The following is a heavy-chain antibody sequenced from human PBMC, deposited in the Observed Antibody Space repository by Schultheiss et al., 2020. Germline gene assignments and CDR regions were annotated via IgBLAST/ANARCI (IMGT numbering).Heavy chain of an antibody. D-gene: IGHD4-23*01. Sequence: SETLSLTCSISGGSINSYYWSWIRQPAGKGLEWIGRVYTRGSTNYNPSLKSRVTLSGDTSKNQVSLHLNSVTAADTAVYYCAREEARWDAFDIWGQGTMVTVSS. CDR1: GGSINSYY. V-gene: IGHV4-4*07. CDR3: AREEARWDAFDI. CDR2: VYTRGST. J-gene: IGHJ3*02.